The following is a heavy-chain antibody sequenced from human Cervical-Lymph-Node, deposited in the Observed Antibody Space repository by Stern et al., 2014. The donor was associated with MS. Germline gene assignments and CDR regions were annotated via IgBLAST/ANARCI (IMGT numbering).Heavy chain of an antibody. CDR3: AHRRYSSSWYDYNWFDP. V-gene: IGHV2-5*02. Sequence: QINLKESGPTLVKPTQTLTLTCTFSGFSLSNSGVGVGWIRQRPGKALEWLVLLYWGDDRRDTPFLKSRSTITKDTLKNQVVITMTNMDPVGTATYYCAHRRYSSSWYDYNWFDPWGQGTLVTVSS. J-gene: IGHJ5*02. D-gene: IGHD6-13*01. CDR2: LYWGDDR. CDR1: GFSLSNSGVG.